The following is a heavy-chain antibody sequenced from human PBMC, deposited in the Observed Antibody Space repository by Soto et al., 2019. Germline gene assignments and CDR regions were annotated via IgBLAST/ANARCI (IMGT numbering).Heavy chain of an antibody. CDR1: GFTFNTYG. J-gene: IGHJ4*02. CDR2: ISYDGSEK. V-gene: IGHV3-30*18. D-gene: IGHD2-2*02. CDR3: AKSPNFYCSSPNCYKYYFDH. Sequence: QEQLVESGGGVVQPGKSLRLSCAASGFTFNTYGMHWVRQAPGKGLEWVAVISYDGSEKYYVDSVKGRFTISKDNSKNNLYLQMNSLIPEDTAVYYCAKSPNFYCSSPNCYKYYFDHWGQGTRVTVSS.